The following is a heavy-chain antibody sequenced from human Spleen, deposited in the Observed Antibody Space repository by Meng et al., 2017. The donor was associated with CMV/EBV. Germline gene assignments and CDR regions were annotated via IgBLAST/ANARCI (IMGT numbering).Heavy chain of an antibody. CDR1: GFAFSSYE. CDR2: ISSGGNTI. Sequence: GGSLRLSCAASGFAFSSYEMNWVRQAPGKGLEWVSYISSGGNTIYYADSVKGRFTISRDNSKNTLYLQMNSLRTEDTAVYFCARDAYCGGDCRYFDLWGRGTLVTVSS. V-gene: IGHV3-48*03. CDR3: ARDAYCGGDCRYFDL. J-gene: IGHJ2*01. D-gene: IGHD2-21*02.